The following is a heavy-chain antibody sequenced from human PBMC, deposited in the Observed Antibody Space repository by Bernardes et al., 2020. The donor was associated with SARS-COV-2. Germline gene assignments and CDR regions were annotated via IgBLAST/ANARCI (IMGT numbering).Heavy chain of an antibody. D-gene: IGHD3-10*01. J-gene: IGHJ5*02. CDR3: AGGFNNYGPGYNWFDP. CDR1: GGSFSGFY. CDR2: IYESGTT. Sequence: SETLSLTCAVSGGSFSGFYWTWIRQAPGKGLEWIGEIYESGTTNYNPSLKGRVTMSVYPSKNQFSLKLTSMTAADTAVYYCAGGFNNYGPGYNWFDPWGQGTLVTVSS. V-gene: IGHV4-34*01.